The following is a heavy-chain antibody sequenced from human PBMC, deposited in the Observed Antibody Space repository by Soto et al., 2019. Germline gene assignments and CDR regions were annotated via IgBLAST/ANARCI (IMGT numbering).Heavy chain of an antibody. Sequence: GGSLRLSCAASGFTFSSYAMHWVRQAPGKGLEWVAVISYDGSNKYYADSVKGRFTISRDNSKNTLYLQMNSLRAEDTAVYYCARELDSSGDEFDYWGQGTLVTVSS. J-gene: IGHJ4*02. CDR3: ARELDSSGDEFDY. CDR2: ISYDGSNK. V-gene: IGHV3-30-3*01. D-gene: IGHD6-25*01. CDR1: GFTFSSYA.